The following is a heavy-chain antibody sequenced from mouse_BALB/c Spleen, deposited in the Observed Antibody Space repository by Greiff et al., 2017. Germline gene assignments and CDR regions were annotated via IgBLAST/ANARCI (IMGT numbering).Heavy chain of an antibody. CDR1: GFTFSSYA. CDR3: ARGQETAAPYAMDY. V-gene: IGHV5-6-5*01. Sequence: EVMLVESGGGLVKPGGSLKLSCAASGFTFSSYAMSWVRQTPEKRLEWVASISSGGSTYYPDSVKGRFTISRDNARNILYLQMSSLRSEDTAMYYCARGQETAAPYAMDYWGQGTSVTVSS. CDR2: ISSGGST. J-gene: IGHJ4*01.